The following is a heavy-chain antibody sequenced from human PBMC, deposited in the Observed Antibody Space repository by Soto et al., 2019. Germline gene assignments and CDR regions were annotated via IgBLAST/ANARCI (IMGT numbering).Heavy chain of an antibody. D-gene: IGHD3-22*01. CDR1: GFSISSDDYY. Sequence: TSDTLCLTCTVSGFSISSDDYYWSWIRQAPGRGLEWIGYIHSSGSIYYNPSLKSRATMSIDTARNQFSLKVSSVTVADTAVYYCARDLDGLHDDNSGPYPRPGWGQGTLVTVSS. V-gene: IGHV4-30-4*02. J-gene: IGHJ1*01. CDR3: ARDLDGLHDDNSGPYPRPG. CDR2: IHSSGSI.